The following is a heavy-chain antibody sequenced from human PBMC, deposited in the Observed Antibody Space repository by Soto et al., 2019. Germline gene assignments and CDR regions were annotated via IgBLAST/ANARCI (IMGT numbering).Heavy chain of an antibody. D-gene: IGHD2-8*01. V-gene: IGHV5-51*01. CDR1: GYRFSSYW. Sequence: PGESLKISCQVSGYRFSSYWIAWVRQMPGKGLEWMGIIYPGDSDTIYSPSFQGQVTFSVDKSTSTAYLQWSSLKASDTAMYYCARQGSNGAYYYYGMDVWGQGTTVTV. CDR2: IYPGDSDT. J-gene: IGHJ6*02. CDR3: ARQGSNGAYYYYGMDV.